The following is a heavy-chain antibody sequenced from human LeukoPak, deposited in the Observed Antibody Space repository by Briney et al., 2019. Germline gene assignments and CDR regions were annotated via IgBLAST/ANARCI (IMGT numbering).Heavy chain of an antibody. D-gene: IGHD5-12*01. CDR1: GFTFSSYS. V-gene: IGHV3-21*01. J-gene: IGHJ4*02. Sequence: GGSLRLSCAASGFTFSSYSMNWVRQAPGKGLEWVSSISSSSSYIYYADSVKGRFTISRDNAKNPLYLQMNSLRAEDTAVYYCARGSIVDIVATIGEAIDYWGQGTLVTVSS. CDR2: ISSSSSYI. CDR3: ARGSIVDIVATIGEAIDY.